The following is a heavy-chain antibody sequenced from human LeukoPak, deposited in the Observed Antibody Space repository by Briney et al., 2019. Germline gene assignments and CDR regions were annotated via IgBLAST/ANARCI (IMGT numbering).Heavy chain of an antibody. CDR1: GGTFSSYA. V-gene: IGHV1-69*05. CDR3: ARDGLDYDFWVY. CDR2: IIPIFGTA. Sequence: SVKVSCNASGGTFSSYAISWVRQAPGQGLEWMGRIIPIFGTANYAQKFQGRVTITTDESTSTAYMELSSLRSEDTAVYYCARDGLDYDFWVYWGQGTQVTVSS. D-gene: IGHD3-3*01. J-gene: IGHJ4*02.